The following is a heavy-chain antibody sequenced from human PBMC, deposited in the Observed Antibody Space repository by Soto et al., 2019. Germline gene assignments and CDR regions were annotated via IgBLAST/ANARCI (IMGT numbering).Heavy chain of an antibody. CDR2: IYTSGGT. J-gene: IGHJ4*02. D-gene: IGHD3-10*01. CDR3: ARDTGGAVAARAPLDD. Sequence: TASGDSSTPDCRTWIPQPAGTGLDWIWSIYTSGGTNYNPSLKSRVPMPVDTSKNQFSLKLSSVTAADTAVYYCARDTGGAVAARAPLDDWGQGTLVTIS. CDR1: GDSSTPDC. V-gene: IGHV4-4*07.